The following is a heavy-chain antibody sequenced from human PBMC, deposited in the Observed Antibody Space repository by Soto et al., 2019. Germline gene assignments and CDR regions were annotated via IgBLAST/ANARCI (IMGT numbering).Heavy chain of an antibody. J-gene: IGHJ6*02. CDR3: ARGDCSSTSCLVYYYGMDV. Sequence: EVQLVESGGGLVKPGGSLRLSCAASGFTFSSYSMNWVRQAPGKGLEWVSSISSSSSYIYYADSVKGRFTISRDNAKNSLYLQMNSLRAEDTAVYYCARGDCSSTSCLVYYYGMDVWGQGTTVTVSS. CDR1: GFTFSSYS. V-gene: IGHV3-21*01. D-gene: IGHD2-2*01. CDR2: ISSSSSYI.